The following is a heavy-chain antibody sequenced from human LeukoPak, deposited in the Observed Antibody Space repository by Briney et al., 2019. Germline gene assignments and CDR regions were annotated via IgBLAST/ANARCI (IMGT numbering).Heavy chain of an antibody. CDR1: GFTFSSYS. J-gene: IGHJ6*02. D-gene: IGHD2-2*02. CDR2: ISSSSSYI. CDR3: AKGRRTSCYTGMDV. V-gene: IGHV3-21*01. Sequence: SGGSLRLSCAASGFTFSSYSMNWVRQAPGKGLEWVSSISSSSSYIYYADSVKGRFTISRDNAKNSLYLQMNSLRAEDMAVYYCAKGRRTSCYTGMDVWGQGTTVTVSS.